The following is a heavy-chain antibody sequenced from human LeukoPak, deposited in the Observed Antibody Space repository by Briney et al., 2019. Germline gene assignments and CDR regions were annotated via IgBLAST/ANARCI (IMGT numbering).Heavy chain of an antibody. D-gene: IGHD2-2*01. Sequence: GGSLRLSCAASGFTFNNYWMTWVRQTPGKGLEWVANINQDGGETYYVDSVKGRFTISRDNVKYSLYLQMNSLRAEDTAVYHCATGRSCTTCYLPDYWGQGTLVTVSS. CDR1: GFTFNNYW. V-gene: IGHV3-7*01. J-gene: IGHJ4*02. CDR2: INQDGGET. CDR3: ATGRSCTTCYLPDY.